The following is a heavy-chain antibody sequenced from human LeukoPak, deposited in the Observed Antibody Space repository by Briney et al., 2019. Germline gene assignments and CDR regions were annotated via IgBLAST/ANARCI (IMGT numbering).Heavy chain of an antibody. Sequence: SETLSLTCAVYGGSFSGYYWSWIRQPPGKGLEWIGEINHSGSTNYNPSLKSRVTISVDTSKNQFSLKLSSVTAADTAVYYCVRAPYYYDSSGYPAPRAFDIWGQGTMVTVSS. V-gene: IGHV4-34*01. D-gene: IGHD3-22*01. CDR3: VRAPYYYDSSGYPAPRAFDI. CDR2: INHSGST. CDR1: GGSFSGYY. J-gene: IGHJ3*02.